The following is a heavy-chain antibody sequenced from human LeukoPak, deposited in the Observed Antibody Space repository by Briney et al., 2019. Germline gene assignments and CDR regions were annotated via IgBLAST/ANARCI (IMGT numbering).Heavy chain of an antibody. V-gene: IGHV3-23*01. CDR3: AKDAYDSSGYYYAGYYYYYMDV. Sequence: PGGSLGLSCAASGFTFSSYAMTWVRQAPGKGLEWVSAVSGSGGHTYYADSVKGRFTISRDNSKNTLYLQMDTLRAEDTAVYYCAKDAYDSSGYYYAGYYYYYMDVWGKGTTVTVSS. J-gene: IGHJ6*03. CDR1: GFTFSSYA. D-gene: IGHD3-22*01. CDR2: VSGSGGHT.